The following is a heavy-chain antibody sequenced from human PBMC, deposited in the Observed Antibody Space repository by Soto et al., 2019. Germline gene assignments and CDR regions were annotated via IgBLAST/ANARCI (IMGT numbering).Heavy chain of an antibody. V-gene: IGHV4-31*03. CDR2: IYYSGST. CDR3: ARSSPDYGDYAVGAFDI. J-gene: IGHJ3*02. Sequence: PSETLSLTCTVSGGSISSGGYYWSWIRQHPGKGLEWIGYIYYSGSTYYNPSLKSRVTISVDTSKNQFSLKLSSVTAADTAVYYCARSSPDYGDYAVGAFDIWGQGTMVTVSS. D-gene: IGHD4-17*01. CDR1: GGSISSGGYY.